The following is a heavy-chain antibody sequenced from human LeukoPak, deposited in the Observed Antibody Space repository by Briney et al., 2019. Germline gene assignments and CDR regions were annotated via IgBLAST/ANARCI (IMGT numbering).Heavy chain of an antibody. J-gene: IGHJ3*02. CDR1: GGTFSSYA. CDR3: ARDESYCSGGSCYYDAFDI. CDR2: IIPIFGTA. V-gene: IGHV1-69*05. Sequence: SVKVSCKASGGTFSSYAISWVRQAPGQGLEWMGGIIPIFGTANYAQKFQGRVTITTDESTSTAYMELSSLRSEDTAVCYCARDESYCSGGSCYYDAFDIWGQGTMVTVSS. D-gene: IGHD2-15*01.